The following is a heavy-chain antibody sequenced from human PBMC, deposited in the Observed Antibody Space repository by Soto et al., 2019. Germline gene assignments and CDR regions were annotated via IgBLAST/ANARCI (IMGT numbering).Heavy chain of an antibody. CDR3: ARAGSSRFESRNWSER. D-gene: IGHD6-13*01. Sequence: SQTLSLTCAISGDSVSSNSAAWNWIRQSPSRGLEWLGRTYYRSKWYNDYAVSVKSRITINPDTSKNQFSLQLNSVTPEDTAVYYCARAGSSRFESRNWSERWGQGTMVTVSA. CDR1: GDSVSSNSAA. CDR2: TYYRSKWYN. V-gene: IGHV6-1*01. J-gene: IGHJ5*02.